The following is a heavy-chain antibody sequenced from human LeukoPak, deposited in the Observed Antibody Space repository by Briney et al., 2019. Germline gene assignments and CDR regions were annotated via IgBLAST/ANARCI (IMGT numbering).Heavy chain of an antibody. Sequence: PGGSLRLSCAASGFTFSNYGIHWVRQAPGKGLEWVAIIWNDGSNKYYGDSVKGRFTISRDNSKNTAYLQMNSLRGEDTALYYCARKGSSTIYFGSRTHSGGAFDIWGQGTVVTVSS. CDR2: IWNDGSNK. J-gene: IGHJ3*02. V-gene: IGHV3-33*01. CDR1: GFTFSNYG. D-gene: IGHD3-10*01. CDR3: ARKGSSTIYFGSRTHSGGAFDI.